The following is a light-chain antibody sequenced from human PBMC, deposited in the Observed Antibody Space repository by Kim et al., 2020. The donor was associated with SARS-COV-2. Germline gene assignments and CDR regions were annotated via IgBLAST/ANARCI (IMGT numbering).Light chain of an antibody. J-gene: IGKJ1*01. Sequence: SPGERATLSCRASQSVSSSYLAWYQQKPGQAPRLLIYGASSRATGIPDRISGSGSGTDFTLTISRLEPEDFAVYYCQQYGSSPLTFGQGTKVDIK. CDR1: QSVSSSY. CDR2: GAS. CDR3: QQYGSSPLT. V-gene: IGKV3-20*01.